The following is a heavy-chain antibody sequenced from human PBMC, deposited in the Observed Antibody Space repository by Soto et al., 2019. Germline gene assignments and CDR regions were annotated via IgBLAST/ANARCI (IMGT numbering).Heavy chain of an antibody. J-gene: IGHJ4*02. V-gene: IGHV4-39*01. CDR3: ARQNGPFDY. CDR1: GGSISSSTHY. CDR2: IYYTGST. D-gene: IGHD1-1*01. Sequence: QLQLQESGPGLVKPSETLSLTYTVSGGSISSSTHYWGWIRQPPGKGLEWIGTIYYTGSTDYNPSLQSRVTIFVDTSQNQFSLRLSSVTAADTAVYYCARQNGPFDYWGQGTLVTVSS.